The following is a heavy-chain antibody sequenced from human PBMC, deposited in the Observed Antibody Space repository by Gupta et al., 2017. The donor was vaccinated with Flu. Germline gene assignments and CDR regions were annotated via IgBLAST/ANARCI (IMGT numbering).Heavy chain of an antibody. D-gene: IGHD6-19*01. V-gene: IGHV3-23*01. Sequence: EVQLLEPGGGLVQPGESLRLSCVGSGFTFSNHDITWVRQAPGKGLEWFYAISGNGDITDSRDSVKDRFTISRDNSKNTVFLHMTNLRVEDTAVYVCAKSKYSSGWYDYWGQGTLVTVSS. CDR1: GFTFSNHD. CDR2: ISGNGDIT. CDR3: AKSKYSSGWYDY. J-gene: IGHJ4*02.